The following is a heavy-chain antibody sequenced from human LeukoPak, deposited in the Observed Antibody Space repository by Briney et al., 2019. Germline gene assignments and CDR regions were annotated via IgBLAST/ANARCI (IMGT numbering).Heavy chain of an antibody. CDR2: IYYSGST. V-gene: IGHV4-61*08. D-gene: IGHD4/OR15-4a*01. J-gene: IGHJ3*02. Sequence: SQTLSLTCPVSGGTLSSDDYFWRWLPQPPGTGLEWIGYIYYSGSTNYNPSVKSRVTISVDTSKNQFSLKLSSVTAADTAVYYCARETGARDAFDIWGQGTMVTVSS. CDR3: ARETGARDAFDI. CDR1: GGTLSSDDYF.